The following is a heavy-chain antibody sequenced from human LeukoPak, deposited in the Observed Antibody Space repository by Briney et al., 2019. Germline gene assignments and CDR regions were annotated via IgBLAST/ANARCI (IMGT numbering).Heavy chain of an antibody. CDR3: ARAGYGDSDFDY. Sequence: PSETLSLTCAVSGGSISSTSHYWGWIRQPPGKGLEWIGSIYYTGSTYYNPSLKSRVTISVDMSKNQFSLRVTSVTAADTAVYYCARAGYGDSDFDYWGQGTLVTVSS. CDR2: IYYTGST. J-gene: IGHJ4*02. CDR1: GGSISSTSHY. D-gene: IGHD4-17*01. V-gene: IGHV4-39*07.